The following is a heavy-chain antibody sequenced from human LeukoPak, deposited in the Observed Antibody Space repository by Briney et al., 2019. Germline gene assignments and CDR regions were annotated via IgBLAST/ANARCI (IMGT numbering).Heavy chain of an antibody. CDR1: GFTFRNHW. D-gene: IGHD6-6*01. J-gene: IGHJ4*02. CDR2: ISSDGSST. CDR3: ARDQRVTGRPDIDY. Sequence: PGGSLRLSCGASGFTFRNHWKHWLRQTPGKGLVWVSRISSDGSSTTYADSVKGRFTISRDNAKNTLYLQMNNLRAEDTAMYYCARDQRVTGRPDIDYWGQGTLVIVSS. V-gene: IGHV3-74*03.